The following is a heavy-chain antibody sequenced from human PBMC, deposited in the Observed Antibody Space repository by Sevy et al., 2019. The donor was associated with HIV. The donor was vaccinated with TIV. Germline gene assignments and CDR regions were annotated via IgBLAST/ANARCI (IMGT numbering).Heavy chain of an antibody. CDR2: IYYSGST. CDR1: GGSISSSSYY. Sequence: SETLSLTCTVSGGSISSSSYYWGWIRQPPGKGLEWIGSIYYSGSTYYNPSLKSRVTISVDTSKNQFSLKLSSVTAAYTAVYYCARLGIAARPESEPNFDYWGQGTLVTVSS. CDR3: ARLGIAARPESEPNFDY. V-gene: IGHV4-39*01. D-gene: IGHD6-6*01. J-gene: IGHJ4*02.